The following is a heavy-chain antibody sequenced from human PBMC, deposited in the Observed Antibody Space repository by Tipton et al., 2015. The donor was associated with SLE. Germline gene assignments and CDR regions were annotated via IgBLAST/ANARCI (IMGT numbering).Heavy chain of an antibody. J-gene: IGHJ6*02. CDR1: GGSISSYY. D-gene: IGHD3-10*01. Sequence: TLSLTCTVSGGSISSYYWSWIRQPAGKGLEWIGRIYTSGSTNHNPSLKSRVTMSVDTSKNQFSLKLSSVTAADTAVYYCASRGRRRHGMDVWGQGTTVTVSS. CDR3: ASRGRRRHGMDV. CDR2: IYTSGST. V-gene: IGHV4-4*07.